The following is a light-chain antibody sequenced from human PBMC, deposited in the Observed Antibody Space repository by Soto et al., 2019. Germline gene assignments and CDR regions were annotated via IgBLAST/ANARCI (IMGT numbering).Light chain of an antibody. CDR3: QQSFNTPRT. J-gene: IGKJ1*01. CDR1: RGIGNA. Sequence: DIQMTQSPSSLSASVGDRVTITPRPSRGIGNALAWYQHKPGKPPKLLIYAASSLQSGVPSRFSGSGSGTDFTLTISSLQPEDFATYSCQQSFNTPRTFGQGTKVDIK. V-gene: IGKV1-39*01. CDR2: AAS.